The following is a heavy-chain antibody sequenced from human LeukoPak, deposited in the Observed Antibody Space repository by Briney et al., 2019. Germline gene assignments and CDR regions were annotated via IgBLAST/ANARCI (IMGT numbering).Heavy chain of an antibody. Sequence: GGSLRLSCAASGFTFSTYWMSWVRPAPGKGLEGVANIKQDGGDKYYVDSVKGRFSISKDNAKNSLFLEMSSLRVEDTAVYYWSSEYGFWMYLDYWGQRILVTVSS. J-gene: IGHJ4*02. CDR1: GFTFSTYW. CDR2: IKQDGGDK. D-gene: IGHD3-3*01. CDR3: SSEYGFWMYLDY. V-gene: IGHV3-7*01.